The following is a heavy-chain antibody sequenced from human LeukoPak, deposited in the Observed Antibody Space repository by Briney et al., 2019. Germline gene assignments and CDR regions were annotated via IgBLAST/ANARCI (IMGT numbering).Heavy chain of an antibody. CDR2: ISAYNGNT. D-gene: IGHD2/OR15-2a*01. CDR3: ARSPYYFDSTKIDDY. J-gene: IGHJ4*02. CDR1: GYTFTSHG. V-gene: IGHV1-18*01. Sequence: GASVKVSCKASGYTFTSHGISWVRQAPGQGLEWMGWISAYNGNTNYAQKFQGRVSMTTDTSTSTAYMELRSLRSDDTAVYYCARSPYYFDSTKIDDYWGQGTLVTVSS.